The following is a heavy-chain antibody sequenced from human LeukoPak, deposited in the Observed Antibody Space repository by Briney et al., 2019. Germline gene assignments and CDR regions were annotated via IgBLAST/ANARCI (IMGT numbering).Heavy chain of an antibody. CDR3: ARTRNPYTAARPDFDY. CDR2: ISYDGSNK. D-gene: IGHD6-6*01. Sequence: PGGSLRPSCAASGFTFSSYAMHWVRQAPGKGLEWVAVISYDGSNKYYADSVKGRFTISRDNSKNTLYLQMNSLRAEGTAVYYCARTRNPYTAARPDFDYWGQGTLVTVSS. J-gene: IGHJ4*02. V-gene: IGHV3-30*04. CDR1: GFTFSSYA.